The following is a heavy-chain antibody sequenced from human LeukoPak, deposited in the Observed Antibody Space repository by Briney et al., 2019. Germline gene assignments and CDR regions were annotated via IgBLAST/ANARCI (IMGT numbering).Heavy chain of an antibody. V-gene: IGHV4-59*01. J-gene: IGHJ5*02. Sequence: SETLSLTCTVSGGSINSYYWSWIRQPPGKGLEWIGYIYYSGSTNYNPSLKSRVTISVDTSKNQFSLKMSSVTAADTAVYYCARARDGHIDNWFDPWGQGTLVIVSS. CDR2: IYYSGST. D-gene: IGHD5-24*01. CDR1: GGSINSYY. CDR3: ARARDGHIDNWFDP.